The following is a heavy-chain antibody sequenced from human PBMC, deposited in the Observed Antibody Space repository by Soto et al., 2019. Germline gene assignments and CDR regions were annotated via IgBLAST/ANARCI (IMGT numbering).Heavy chain of an antibody. CDR1: GFTLSSYW. V-gene: IGHV3-7*05. Sequence: EVQLEESGGDLVQPGGSLRVSCSASGFTLSSYWMTWVRQAPGKGLEWVANINRDGSKQSYLDSVRGRFTISRDNVRQSLYLQMNSLRADDTALYYGARDVSPGTSSLYLDAFDIWGQGTMVTVSS. J-gene: IGHJ3*02. CDR2: INRDGSKQ. D-gene: IGHD6-13*01. CDR3: ARDVSPGTSSLYLDAFDI.